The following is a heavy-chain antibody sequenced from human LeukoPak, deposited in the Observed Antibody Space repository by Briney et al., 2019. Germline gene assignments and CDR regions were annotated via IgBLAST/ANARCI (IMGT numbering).Heavy chain of an antibody. J-gene: IGHJ4*02. D-gene: IGHD6-19*01. CDR2: LSGSGSSI. CDR3: ARGEYGSGWYRD. Sequence: GGSLRLSCAASGFTFSSYAMSWVRQAAGKGLEWVSGLSGSGSSIYYADSVKGRFTFSRDNSNNTLYLQMNSLRVEDTAVYYCARGEYGSGWYRDWGQGTLVTVSS. CDR1: GFTFSSYA. V-gene: IGHV3-23*01.